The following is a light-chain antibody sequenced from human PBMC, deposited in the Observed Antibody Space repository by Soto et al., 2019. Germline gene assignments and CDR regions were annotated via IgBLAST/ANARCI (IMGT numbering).Light chain of an antibody. J-gene: IGLJ3*02. Sequence: QSALTQPPSASGSPGQSVTISCTGTSSDVGGYNYVSWYQQHPGKAPKLMIYEVSKRPSGVPDRFSGSKSGNTASLTVSGLQAEDEADYYCRSYAGSTNFGLFGGGTKVTVL. V-gene: IGLV2-8*01. CDR1: SSDVGGYNY. CDR2: EVS. CDR3: RSYAGSTNFGL.